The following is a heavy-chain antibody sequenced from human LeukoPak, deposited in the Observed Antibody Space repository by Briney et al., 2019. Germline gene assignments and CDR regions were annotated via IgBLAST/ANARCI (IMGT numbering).Heavy chain of an antibody. Sequence: GGSPRLSCAASGFTFSSYGMHWVRQAPGKGLEWVAVISYDGSNKYYADPVRGRFTISRDNSKNTLYLQMNSLRVEDTAVYYCAKDVRALNNYGSGSSGFYWGQGTLVTVSS. CDR3: AKDVRALNNYGSGSSGFY. CDR1: GFTFSSYG. J-gene: IGHJ4*02. CDR2: ISYDGSNK. D-gene: IGHD3-10*01. V-gene: IGHV3-30*18.